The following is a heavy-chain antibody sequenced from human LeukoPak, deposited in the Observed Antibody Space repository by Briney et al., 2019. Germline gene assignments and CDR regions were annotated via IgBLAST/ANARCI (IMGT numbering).Heavy chain of an antibody. Sequence: GGSLRLSCAASGFIFNTYSMNWVRQAPGKGLEWVSSISSSSSYIYSADSVKGRFTISRDNTKNSLYLQMNSLRAEDTAVYYCARVGGGLHSNYPFWFDPWGQGTLVTVSS. CDR2: ISSSSSYI. CDR3: ARVGGGLHSNYPFWFDP. J-gene: IGHJ5*02. CDR1: GFIFNTYS. V-gene: IGHV3-21*01. D-gene: IGHD4-11*01.